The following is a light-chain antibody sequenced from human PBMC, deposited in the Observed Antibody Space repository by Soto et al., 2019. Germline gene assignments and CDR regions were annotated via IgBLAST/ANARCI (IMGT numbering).Light chain of an antibody. CDR2: GSS. CDR1: QSGSSN. J-gene: IGKJ5*01. Sequence: EIVMTTSPDTLSVSPGERATLSCRASQSGSSNLAWYQQKPGQAPRRLIYGSSTRATGIPARFSGSGSGTEFTLTNSRLQSEDFAVYYCQQYNNWLITFGQGTRLEIK. V-gene: IGKV3-15*01. CDR3: QQYNNWLIT.